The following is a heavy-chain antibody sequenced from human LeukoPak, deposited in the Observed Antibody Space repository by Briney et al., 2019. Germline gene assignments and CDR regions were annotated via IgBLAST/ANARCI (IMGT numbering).Heavy chain of an antibody. CDR1: GYTFTSYD. D-gene: IGHD3-10*01. J-gene: IGHJ5*02. Sequence: GASVKVSCKASGYTFTSYDINWVRQATGQGLEWMGWMNPNSGNTGYAQKFQGRVTMTRNTSISTAYMELSSLRSEDTAVYYCARSGDPWFGELLRRGFDPWGQGTLVTVSS. V-gene: IGHV1-8*01. CDR3: ARSGDPWFGELLRRGFDP. CDR2: MNPNSGNT.